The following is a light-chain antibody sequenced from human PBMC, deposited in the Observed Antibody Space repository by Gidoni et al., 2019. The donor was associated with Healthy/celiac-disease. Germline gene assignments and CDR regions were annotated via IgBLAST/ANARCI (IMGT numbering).Light chain of an antibody. Sequence: DLQMSQSPSSLPASVGDRVTITCQASQDISNYLNWYQQKPGKAPKLLIYDASNLETGVPSRFSGSGSGTDFTFTISSLQPEDIATYYCQQYDNLPLTFGGXTKVEIK. CDR1: QDISNY. V-gene: IGKV1-33*01. CDR2: DAS. J-gene: IGKJ4*01. CDR3: QQYDNLPLT.